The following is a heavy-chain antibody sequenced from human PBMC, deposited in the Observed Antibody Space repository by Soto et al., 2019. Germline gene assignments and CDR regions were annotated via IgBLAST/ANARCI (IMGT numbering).Heavy chain of an antibody. J-gene: IGHJ6*02. Sequence: QVQLVQSGAEVKKPGSSVKVSCKAPGGTFNSYTISWVRQAPGQGLEWMGRIIPILDITNYAQKFQGRVTITADKSTSTAYMELSSLRIEDTAVYYCAREGSGTHTHADVCGQGTTVTVSS. D-gene: IGHD1-26*01. CDR2: IIPILDIT. CDR3: AREGSGTHTHADV. CDR1: GGTFNSYT. V-gene: IGHV1-69*08.